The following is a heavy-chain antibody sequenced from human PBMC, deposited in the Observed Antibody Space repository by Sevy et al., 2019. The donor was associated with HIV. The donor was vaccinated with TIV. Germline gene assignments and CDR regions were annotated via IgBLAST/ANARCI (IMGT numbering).Heavy chain of an antibody. Sequence: GGSLRLSCIASGFTFSTYRMNWVRQAPGKGLEWVSSITFSSNYLYYADSVKGRFTISRDNAKNSLYLQMNSLRAEDTAVYYCAREDTSGWYGFDYWGQGTLVTVSS. V-gene: IGHV3-21*01. CDR1: GFTFSTYR. CDR3: AREDTSGWYGFDY. CDR2: ITFSSNYL. J-gene: IGHJ4*02. D-gene: IGHD6-19*01.